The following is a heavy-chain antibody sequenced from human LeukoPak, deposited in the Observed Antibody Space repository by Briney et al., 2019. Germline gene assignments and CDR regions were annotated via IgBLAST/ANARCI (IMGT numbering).Heavy chain of an antibody. CDR3: ARDYYDSSGYYLRLYY. J-gene: IGHJ4*02. Sequence: ASGKVSCKASGGTFSSYAISWVRQAPGQGLEWMGGIIPIFGTANYAQRFQGRVTITADESTSTAYMELSSLRSEDTAVYYCARDYYDSSGYYLRLYYWGQGTLVTVSS. CDR2: IIPIFGTA. CDR1: GGTFSSYA. V-gene: IGHV1-69*13. D-gene: IGHD3-22*01.